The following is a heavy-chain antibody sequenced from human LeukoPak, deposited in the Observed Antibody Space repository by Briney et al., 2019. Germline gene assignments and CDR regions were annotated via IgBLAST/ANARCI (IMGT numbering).Heavy chain of an antibody. Sequence: PGGSLRLSCAASGFTFSDYYMSWIRQAPGKGLEWVSYISSSGSTIYYADSVKGRFTISRDNAKNSLYLQMNSLRAEDTALYYCARTYYDSSGYYNHWGQGTLVTVSS. CDR3: ARTYYDSSGYYNH. J-gene: IGHJ5*02. V-gene: IGHV3-11*01. CDR2: ISSSGSTI. D-gene: IGHD3-22*01. CDR1: GFTFSDYY.